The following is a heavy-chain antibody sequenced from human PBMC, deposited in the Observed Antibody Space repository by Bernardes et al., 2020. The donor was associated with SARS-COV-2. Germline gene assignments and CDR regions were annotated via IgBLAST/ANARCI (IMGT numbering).Heavy chain of an antibody. J-gene: IGHJ3*01. CDR3: VRDQSASDYSAFDL. V-gene: IGHV3-72*01. Sequence: SLLLSFAGSGFIFSDHHMDWVRQAPGKGLEWIGRIRNKRRSYATEYAASVRVRFTISRDHSKNSLYLHMNSLKTEDTSVYYCVRDQSASDYSAFDLWGQGTMVTVSS. CDR1: GFIFSDHH. CDR2: IRNKRRSYAT. D-gene: IGHD3-16*01.